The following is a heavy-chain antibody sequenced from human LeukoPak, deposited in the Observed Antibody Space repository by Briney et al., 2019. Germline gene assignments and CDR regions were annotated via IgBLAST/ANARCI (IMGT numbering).Heavy chain of an antibody. CDR2: ISSSSTTI. Sequence: PGGSLRLSCAASGFTFSSYEMNWVRQAPGKGLEWVSYISSSSTTIYYADSVKGRFTISRDNAKGSLCLQMNSLRAEDTAVYYCVRDPSYGDYALSDYWGQGTLVTVSS. V-gene: IGHV3-48*03. D-gene: IGHD4-17*01. CDR3: VRDPSYGDYALSDY. CDR1: GFTFSSYE. J-gene: IGHJ4*02.